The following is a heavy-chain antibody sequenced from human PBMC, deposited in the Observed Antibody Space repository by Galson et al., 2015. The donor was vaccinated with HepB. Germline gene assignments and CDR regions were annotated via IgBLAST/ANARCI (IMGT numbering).Heavy chain of an antibody. CDR3: ARRISGSYPDY. Sequence: SVKVSCKASGSTFTDYCMHWVRQAPGQGLEWMGWINPKSGGTNYAQKFQGRVTMTRDTSIGTAYMELSRLRSDDTAVYYCARRISGSYPDYWGQGTLVTVSS. CDR2: INPKSGGT. J-gene: IGHJ4*02. CDR1: GSTFTDYC. V-gene: IGHV1-2*02. D-gene: IGHD1-26*01.